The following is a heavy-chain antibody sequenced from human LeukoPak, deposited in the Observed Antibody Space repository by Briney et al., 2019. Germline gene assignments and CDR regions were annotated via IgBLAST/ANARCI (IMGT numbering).Heavy chain of an antibody. Sequence: GASVKVSCKASGYTFTGYYMHWVRQAPGQGVEWMGWINPNSGGTNYAQKFQGRVTMTRDTSISTAYMELSRLRSDDTAVYYCARAAVPGSTTRFDYWGQGTLVTVSS. CDR1: GYTFTGYY. V-gene: IGHV1-2*02. J-gene: IGHJ4*02. CDR2: INPNSGGT. D-gene: IGHD6-19*01. CDR3: ARAAVPGSTTRFDY.